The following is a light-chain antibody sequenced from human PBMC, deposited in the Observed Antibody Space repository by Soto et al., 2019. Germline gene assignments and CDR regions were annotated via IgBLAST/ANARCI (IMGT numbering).Light chain of an antibody. J-gene: IGKJ4*01. CDR2: TAY. CDR1: QGIAGW. CDR3: QQTNSFPFT. V-gene: IGKV1-12*02. Sequence: DIQMTQSPSAVSASIGDRVNISCRASQGIAGWLAWYQQRPGKAPKLLIYTAYRLESGVPSRFSGSGSGTDFPLTISSLQPEDSATYYCQQTNSFPFTFGGGTKVQI.